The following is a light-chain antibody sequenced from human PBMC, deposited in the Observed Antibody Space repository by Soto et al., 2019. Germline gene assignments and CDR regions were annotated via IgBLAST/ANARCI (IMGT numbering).Light chain of an antibody. Sequence: DIQMTQSPSSLSASVGDRVNITCRASQNISRSLNWYQQKPGRAPKLLIFRASTLQSGVPSRFSGGGSGTDFTLTINRLQPEDFATYYCQQSYSHLITFGQGTRLEI. CDR1: QNISRS. CDR2: RAS. V-gene: IGKV1-39*01. J-gene: IGKJ5*01. CDR3: QQSYSHLIT.